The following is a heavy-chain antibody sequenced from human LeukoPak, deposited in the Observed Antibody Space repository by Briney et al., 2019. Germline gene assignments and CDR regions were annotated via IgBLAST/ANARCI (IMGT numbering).Heavy chain of an antibody. Sequence: PGGSLRLSCAASGFTFSSYAMHWVRQAPGKGLEWVAVISYDGSNKYYADSVKGRFTISRDNSKNTLYLQMNSLRAEDTAVYYCARKGGPDQYGSGSYYAYWGQGTLVTVSS. CDR1: GFTFSSYA. J-gene: IGHJ4*02. D-gene: IGHD3-10*01. CDR3: ARKGGPDQYGSGSYYAY. CDR2: ISYDGSNK. V-gene: IGHV3-30*04.